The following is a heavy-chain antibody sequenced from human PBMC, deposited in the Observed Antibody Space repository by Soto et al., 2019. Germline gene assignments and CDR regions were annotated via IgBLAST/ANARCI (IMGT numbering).Heavy chain of an antibody. D-gene: IGHD2-8*01. Sequence: EVQLLVSGGGSVQPGGSLRLSCEVSGFTLTNYAMSWVRQAPGKGLEWVSQISASGDRTYYADSVKGRFTISKDTSTNTLFLQMNSLRGEDSAVYYCEVSWTWGQGTMVTVSS. CDR3: EVSWT. V-gene: IGHV3-23*01. CDR1: GFTLTNYA. J-gene: IGHJ3*01. CDR2: ISASGDRT.